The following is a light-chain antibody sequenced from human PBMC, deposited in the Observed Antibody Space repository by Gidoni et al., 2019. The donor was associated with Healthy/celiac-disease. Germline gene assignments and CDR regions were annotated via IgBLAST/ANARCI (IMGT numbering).Light chain of an antibody. CDR2: GAS. CDR3: QQYNNWPWT. V-gene: IGKV3-15*01. J-gene: IGKJ1*01. CDR1: QSVSSN. Sequence: ELMMPPSPATLSVAPGERATLSCRASQSVSSNLAWYQQKPGQAPRLLIYGASTRATGIPARFSGSGSGTEFTLTISSLQSEDFAVYYCQQYNNWPWTFXQXTKVEIK.